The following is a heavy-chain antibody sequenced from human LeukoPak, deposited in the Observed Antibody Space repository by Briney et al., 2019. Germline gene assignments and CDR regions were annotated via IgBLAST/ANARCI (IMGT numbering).Heavy chain of an antibody. CDR2: IYYSGST. CDR3: AGGTVTGFDY. J-gene: IGHJ4*02. CDR1: GGSISSGGYY. V-gene: IGHV4-31*03. Sequence: SETLSLTCTVSGGSISSGGYYWSWIRQHPGKGLEWIGYIYYSGSTYYNPSLKSRVTISVDTSKNQFSLKLSSVTAADTAVYYCAGGTVTGFDYWGQGTLVTVSS. D-gene: IGHD4-17*01.